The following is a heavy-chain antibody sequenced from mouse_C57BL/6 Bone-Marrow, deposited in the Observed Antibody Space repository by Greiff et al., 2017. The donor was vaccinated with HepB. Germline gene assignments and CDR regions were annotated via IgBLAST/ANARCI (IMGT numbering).Heavy chain of an antibody. J-gene: IGHJ1*03. CDR3: ERTGIYWYLDV. CDR1: GYTFTNYW. V-gene: IGHV1-63*01. Sequence: QVQLQQSGAELVRPGTSVKMSCKASGYTFTNYWIGWAKQRPGHGLEWIGDIYPGGGYTNYNEKFKGKATLTADKSSSTAYMQFSSLTSEDCAIYYCERTGIYWYLDVWGTGPTDTVST. D-gene: IGHD4-1*01. CDR2: IYPGGGYT.